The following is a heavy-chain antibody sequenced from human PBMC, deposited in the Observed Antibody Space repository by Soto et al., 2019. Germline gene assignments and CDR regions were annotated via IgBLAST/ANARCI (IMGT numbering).Heavy chain of an antibody. D-gene: IGHD3-9*01. V-gene: IGHV4-34*01. Sequence: PSETLSLTCDVHGDSLSGYAWSWIRQPPGKGLEWIGEITFRGVTNYHPSLKSRLSKSVDTSKNRISLNVSSVTAADTALYFCARKLEASIRHVEWFSYKWFDPWGPGTLVTVSS. CDR2: ITFRGVT. CDR3: ARKLEASIRHVEWFSYKWFDP. CDR1: GDSLSGYA. J-gene: IGHJ5*02.